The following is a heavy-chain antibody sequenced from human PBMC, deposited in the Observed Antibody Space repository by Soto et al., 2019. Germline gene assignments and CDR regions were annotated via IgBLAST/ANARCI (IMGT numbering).Heavy chain of an antibody. V-gene: IGHV4-39*01. D-gene: IGHD3-10*01. CDR1: GVSISSYY. CDR3: ARLPKITMVRGVIMFFDYGMDV. CDR2: IYYSGST. Sequence: SETLSLTCTVSGVSISSYYWSWIRQPPGKGLEWIGSIYYSGSTYYNPSLKSRVTISVDTSKNQFSLKLSSVTAADTAVYYCARLPKITMVRGVIMFFDYGMDVWGQGTTVTVSS. J-gene: IGHJ6*02.